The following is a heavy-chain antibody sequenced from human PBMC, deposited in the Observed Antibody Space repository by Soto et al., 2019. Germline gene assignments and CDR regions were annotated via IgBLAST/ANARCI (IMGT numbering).Heavy chain of an antibody. D-gene: IGHD2-15*01. V-gene: IGHV1-18*01. J-gene: IGHJ4*02. CDR2: ISAYNGNT. Sequence: ASVKDSCKASGYTFTSYGISWVRQAPGQGLEWMGWISAYNGNTNYAQKLQVRVTMTTDTSTSTAYMELRSLRSDDTAVYYCARDSSYCSGGSCYSVYWGQGTLVTVSS. CDR3: ARDSSYCSGGSCYSVY. CDR1: GYTFTSYG.